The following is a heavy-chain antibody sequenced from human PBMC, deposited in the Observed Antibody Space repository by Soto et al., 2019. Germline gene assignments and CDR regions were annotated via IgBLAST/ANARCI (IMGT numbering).Heavy chain of an antibody. CDR2: INEDGSET. J-gene: IGHJ4*02. V-gene: IGHV3-7*01. CDR3: ARHAAYYYGGSAYYFDY. Sequence: GGSLRLSCAASGFIFSSFSMGWVRQAPGKGLEWVATINEDGSETHYVDSVKGRFTVSRDKAKTSLYLQLNSLRADDTAVYFCARHAAYYYGGSAYYFDYWGQGTPVTVSS. D-gene: IGHD3-10*01. CDR1: GFIFSSFS.